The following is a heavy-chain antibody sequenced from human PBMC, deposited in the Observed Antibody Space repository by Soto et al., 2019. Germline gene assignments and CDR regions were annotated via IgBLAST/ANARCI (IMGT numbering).Heavy chain of an antibody. CDR2: IYYTGST. Sequence: TLSLPCTLAGGCMSTYYCSRIGQPPGKGLEIMEYIYYTGSTNYNPSLKSRVTISVGTSKNQFSLSLSSVTAAETAVYYCARVYFSSTSCYAYTYYYYMGVWGKQTTVTVSS. CDR1: GGCMSTYY. V-gene: IGHV4-59*01. D-gene: IGHD2-2*01. CDR3: ARVYFSSTSCYAYTYYYYMGV. J-gene: IGHJ6*03.